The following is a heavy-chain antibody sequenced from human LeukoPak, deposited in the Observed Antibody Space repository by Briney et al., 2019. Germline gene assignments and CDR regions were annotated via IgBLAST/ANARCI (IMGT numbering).Heavy chain of an antibody. CDR1: GFTFSSYA. CDR2: FSYDGSTK. J-gene: IGHJ5*02. CDR3: AKDGRGYGDTNWFDP. D-gene: IGHD4-17*01. Sequence: GRSLRLSCAASGFTFSSYAMHWVRQAPGKGLEWVAVFSYDGSTKYYADSVKGRVTISRDNSKNTLYLQMNSLRAEDTAVYSCAKDGRGYGDTNWFDPWGQGTLVIVSS. V-gene: IGHV3-30*04.